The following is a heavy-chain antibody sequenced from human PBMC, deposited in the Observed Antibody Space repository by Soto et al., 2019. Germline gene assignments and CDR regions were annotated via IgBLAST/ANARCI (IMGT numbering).Heavy chain of an antibody. CDR1: GGSISSSNW. J-gene: IGHJ6*02. V-gene: IGHV4-4*02. CDR2: IYHSGST. D-gene: IGHD1-26*01. Sequence: QVQLQESGPGLVKPSGTLSLTCAVSGGSISSSNWWSWVRQPPGKGLEWIGEIYHSGSTNYNPSLKSRVTISVDKSKTQFSRKLSSVTAADTAVYYCARDRWSGSYPGGDYYYYGMDVWGQGTTVTVSS. CDR3: ARDRWSGSYPGGDYYYYGMDV.